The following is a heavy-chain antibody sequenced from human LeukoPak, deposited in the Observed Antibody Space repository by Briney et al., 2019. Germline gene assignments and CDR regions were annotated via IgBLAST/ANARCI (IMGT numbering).Heavy chain of an antibody. CDR2: ISAYNGNT. CDR1: GYTFTSYG. V-gene: IGHV1-18*04. J-gene: IGHJ4*02. CDR3: ARDQRGRYSSGWYRY. Sequence: ALVKVSCKASGYTFTSYGISWVRQAPGQGLEWMGWISAYNGNTNYAQKLQGRVTMTTDTSTSTAYMELRSLRSDDTAVYYCARDQRGRYSSGWYRYWGQGTLVTVSS. D-gene: IGHD6-19*01.